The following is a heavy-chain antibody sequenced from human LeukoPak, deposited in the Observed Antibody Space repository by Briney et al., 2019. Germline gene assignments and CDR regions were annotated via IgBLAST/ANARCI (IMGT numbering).Heavy chain of an antibody. CDR2: INPNSGGT. D-gene: IGHD6-6*01. CDR1: GYTFTGYY. CDR3: ARSRRSSSSHAFDI. V-gene: IGHV1-2*02. Sequence: ASVKVSCKASGYTFTGYYMYWVRQAPGQGLEWMGWINPNSGGTNYAQKFQGRVTMTRDTSISTAYMELSRLRSDDTAVYYCARSRRSSSSHAFDIWGQGTMVTVSS. J-gene: IGHJ3*02.